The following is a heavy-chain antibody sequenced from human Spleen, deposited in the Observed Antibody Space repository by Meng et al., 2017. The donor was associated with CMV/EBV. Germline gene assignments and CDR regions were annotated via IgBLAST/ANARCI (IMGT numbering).Heavy chain of an antibody. CDR1: GFTFISYS. Sequence: GGSLRLSCAASGFTFISYSMNWVRQAPGKGLEWVSSISTSSSYIYYADSVKGRFTISRDNAKNSLYLQMNSLRAEDTAVYYCWVPTYYYGLGDHYYGMDVWGQGTTVTVSS. V-gene: IGHV3-21*01. D-gene: IGHD3-10*01. CDR3: WVPTYYYGLGDHYYGMDV. CDR2: ISTSSSYI. J-gene: IGHJ6*02.